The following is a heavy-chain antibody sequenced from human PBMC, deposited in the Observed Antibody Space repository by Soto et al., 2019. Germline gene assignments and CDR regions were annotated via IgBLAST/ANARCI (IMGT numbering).Heavy chain of an antibody. V-gene: IGHV3-23*01. CDR1: GFAFSSYA. J-gene: IGHJ3*01. Sequence: EVQLLESGGGLVQPGGSLRLSCAASGFAFSSYAMIWVRQAPGKGLEWVSGISGTGDTTNYADSVKGRFTISRDNSKNTLFLQMNSLRAEDTAVYYCAKVAGMTMIVVVLNAFDLWGQGTMVTVS. D-gene: IGHD3-22*01. CDR2: ISGTGDTT. CDR3: AKVAGMTMIVVVLNAFDL.